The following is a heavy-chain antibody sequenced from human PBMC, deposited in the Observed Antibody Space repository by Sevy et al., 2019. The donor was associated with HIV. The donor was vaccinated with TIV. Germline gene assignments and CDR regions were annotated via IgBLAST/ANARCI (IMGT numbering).Heavy chain of an antibody. CDR2: IYYSGST. Sequence: SETLSLTYTVSGGSISSYYWSWIRQPPGKGLEWIGYIYYSGSTNYNPSLKSRVTISVDTSKNQFSLKLSSVTAADTAVYYCARGNIAAAGYDYWGQGTLVTVSS. CDR3: ARGNIAAAGYDY. CDR1: GGSISSYY. D-gene: IGHD6-13*01. V-gene: IGHV4-59*13. J-gene: IGHJ4*01.